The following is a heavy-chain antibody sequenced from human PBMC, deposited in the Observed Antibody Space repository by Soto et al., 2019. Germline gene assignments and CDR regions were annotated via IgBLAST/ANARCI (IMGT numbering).Heavy chain of an antibody. CDR3: ARYCSSTSCYTTQVRYYYGMDV. D-gene: IGHD2-2*02. V-gene: IGHV3-21*01. CDR2: ISSSSSYI. J-gene: IGHJ6*02. CDR1: GFTFSSYS. Sequence: PGGSLRLSCAASGFTFSSYSMNWVRQAPGKGLEWVSSISSSSSYIYYADSVKGRFTISRDNAKNSLYLQMNSLRAEDTAVYYCARYCSSTSCYTTQVRYYYGMDVWGQGTTVTVSS.